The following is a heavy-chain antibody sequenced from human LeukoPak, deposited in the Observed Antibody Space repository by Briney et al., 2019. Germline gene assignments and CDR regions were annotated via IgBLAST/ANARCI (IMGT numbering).Heavy chain of an antibody. CDR3: ARSEGYYYDSSGSVWYFDL. CDR1: GYTFTSYG. CDR2: ISAYNGNT. Sequence: GASVTVSCKASGYTFTSYGISWVRQAPGQGLEWMGWISAYNGNTNYAQKLQGRVTMTTDTSTSTAYMELRSLRSDATAVYYCARSEGYYYDSSGSVWYFDLWGRGTLVTVSS. V-gene: IGHV1-18*01. D-gene: IGHD3-22*01. J-gene: IGHJ2*01.